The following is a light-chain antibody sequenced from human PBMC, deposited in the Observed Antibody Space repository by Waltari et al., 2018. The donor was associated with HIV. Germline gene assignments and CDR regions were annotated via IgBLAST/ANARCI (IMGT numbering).Light chain of an antibody. CDR3: GADHGSGSNFVVV. J-gene: IGLJ2*01. Sequence: QPVLTQPPSASASLGASVTLTCTLSSGHSNYTVYWYQQGQGKGPRFVMRVGTGGIVGSKGDGIPDRFSVLGSGLNRYLTIKNIQEEDESDYHCGADHGSGSNFVVVFGGGTKLTVL. V-gene: IGLV9-49*01. CDR1: SGHSNYT. CDR2: VGTGGIVG.